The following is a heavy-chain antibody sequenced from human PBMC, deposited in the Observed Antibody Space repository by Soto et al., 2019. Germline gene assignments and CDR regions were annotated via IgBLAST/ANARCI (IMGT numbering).Heavy chain of an antibody. Sequence: PGEALKNSCKGSGYSFTSYWIGWVRQMPGKGLEWMGIIYPGDSDTRYSPSFQGQVTISADKSISTAYLQWSSLKASDTAMYYCARYCSNGSYSKEIYFVPRGQAIPV. J-gene: IGHJ5*02. CDR3: ARYCSNGSYSKEIYFVP. D-gene: IGHD2-8*01. V-gene: IGHV5-51*01. CDR2: IYPGDSDT. CDR1: GYSFTSYW.